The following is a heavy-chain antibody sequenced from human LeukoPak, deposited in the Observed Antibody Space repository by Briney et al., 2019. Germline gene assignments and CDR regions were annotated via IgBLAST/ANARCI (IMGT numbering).Heavy chain of an antibody. CDR1: GYNFATYW. Sequence: EESLKISCKGSGYNFATYWIGWVRQIPGKGLEWMGIIYPSDSDTRYSPSFQGQVTISADKSISTACLQWSSLKASDTAMYYCARLGGRELRYWGQGTLVTVSS. V-gene: IGHV5-51*01. J-gene: IGHJ4*02. CDR2: IYPSDSDT. CDR3: ARLGGRELRY. D-gene: IGHD5-24*01.